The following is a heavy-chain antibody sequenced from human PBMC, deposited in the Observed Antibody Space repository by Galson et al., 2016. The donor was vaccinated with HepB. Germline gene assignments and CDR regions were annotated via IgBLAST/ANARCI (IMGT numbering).Heavy chain of an antibody. CDR3: ATRTDYGDYREDY. CDR1: GGTFSSYA. Sequence: SVKVSCKASGGTFSSYAISWVRQAPGQGLEWMGGIIPIFGTANYAQKFQGRVTITADESTSTAYMELSSLRSEDTAVYYCATRTDYGDYREDYWGQGTLGTVSS. D-gene: IGHD4-17*01. V-gene: IGHV1-69*13. J-gene: IGHJ4*02. CDR2: IIPIFGTA.